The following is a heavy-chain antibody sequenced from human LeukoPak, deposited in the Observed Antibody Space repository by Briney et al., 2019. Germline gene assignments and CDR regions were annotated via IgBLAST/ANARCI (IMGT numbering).Heavy chain of an antibody. D-gene: IGHD5-12*01. CDR2: IYHSGST. V-gene: IGHV4-4*02. CDR3: ARDARYSGYDGGFDY. J-gene: IGHJ4*02. Sequence: PSGTLSLTCAVSGGSISSNNWWSWVRQPPGKGLEWIGEIYHSGSTYYNPSLKSRVTISVDRSKNQFSLKLSSVTAADTAVYYCARDARYSGYDGGFDYWGQGTLVTVSS. CDR1: GGSISSNNW.